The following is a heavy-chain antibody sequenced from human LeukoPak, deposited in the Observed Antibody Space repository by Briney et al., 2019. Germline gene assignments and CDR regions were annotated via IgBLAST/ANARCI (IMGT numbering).Heavy chain of an antibody. Sequence: GGSLRLSCAASGFTFSSYSMNWVRQAPGKGLEWVSSISSSSSYIYYVDSVKGRFTVSRDNAKNSLYLQMNSLRAEDTAVYCCARGKMVRGVIPYYWGQGTLVTVSS. CDR1: GFTFSSYS. V-gene: IGHV3-21*01. CDR3: ARGKMVRGVIPYY. J-gene: IGHJ4*02. CDR2: ISSSSSYI. D-gene: IGHD3-10*01.